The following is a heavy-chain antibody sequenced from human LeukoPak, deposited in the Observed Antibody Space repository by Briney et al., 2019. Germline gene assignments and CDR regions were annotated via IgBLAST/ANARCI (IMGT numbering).Heavy chain of an antibody. CDR1: GGSISNYY. V-gene: IGHV4-59*12. CDR2: IYYSGST. CDR3: AREGLTTVTIYYYYGMDV. D-gene: IGHD4-17*01. Sequence: TSETLSLTCTVSGGSISNYYWNWIRQPPGKELEWIGSIYYSGSTYYNPSLKSRVTISVDTSKNQFSLKLSSVTAADTAVYYCAREGLTTVTIYYYYGMDVWGQGTTVTVS. J-gene: IGHJ6*02.